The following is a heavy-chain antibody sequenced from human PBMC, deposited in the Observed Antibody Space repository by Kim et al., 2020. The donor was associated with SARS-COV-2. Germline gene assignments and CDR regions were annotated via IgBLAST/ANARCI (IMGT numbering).Heavy chain of an antibody. D-gene: IGHD6-13*01. V-gene: IGHV4-31*03. J-gene: IGHJ4*02. CDR1: GGAISSGGYY. CDR3: ARGTRSSSWFFDY. Sequence: SETLSLTCTVSGGAISSGGYYWIWIRQHPGKGLEWIGYIYYSGSTYYNPSLKSRVTVSLDTSKNQFSLKLSSLTAADTAVYYCARGTRSSSWFFDYWGQGTLVTVSS. CDR2: IYYSGST.